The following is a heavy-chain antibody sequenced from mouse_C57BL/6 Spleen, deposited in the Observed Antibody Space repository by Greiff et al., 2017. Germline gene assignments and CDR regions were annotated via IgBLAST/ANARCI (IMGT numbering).Heavy chain of an antibody. CDR1: GYTFTDYE. V-gene: IGHV1-15*01. CDR3: TRSEATMVTTDFDV. D-gene: IGHD2-1*01. J-gene: IGHJ1*03. CDR2: IDPETGGT. Sequence: VQLQQSGAELVRPGASVTLSCKASGYTFTDYEMHWVKQTPVHGLEWIGAIDPETGGTAYNQKFKGKAILTADKSSSTAYMELRSLTSEDSAVYYGTRSEATMVTTDFDVWGTGTTVTVSS.